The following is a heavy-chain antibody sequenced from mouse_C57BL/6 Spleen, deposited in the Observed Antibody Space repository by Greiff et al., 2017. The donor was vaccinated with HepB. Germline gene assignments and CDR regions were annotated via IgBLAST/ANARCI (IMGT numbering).Heavy chain of an antibody. J-gene: IGHJ2*01. V-gene: IGHV1-4*01. CDR2: INPSSGYT. Sequence: QVQLKQSGAELARPGASVKMSCKASGYTFTSYTMHWVQQRPGPGLEWIGYINPSSGYTKYNQKFKDKATLTADKSSSTAYMQLSSLTSEDSAIYYCARTHERWGQGTTLTVSS. CDR3: ARTHER. CDR1: GYTFTSYT.